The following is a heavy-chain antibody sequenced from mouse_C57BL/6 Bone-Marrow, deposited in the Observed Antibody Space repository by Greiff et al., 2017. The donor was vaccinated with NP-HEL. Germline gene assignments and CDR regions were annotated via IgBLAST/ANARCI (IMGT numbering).Heavy chain of an antibody. Sequence: VQLQQPGAELVKPGASVKMSCKASGYTFTSYWITWVKQRPGQGLEWIGDIYPGSGSTNYNEKFKSKATLTVDTSSSTAYMQLSSLTSEDSAVYYCARSYYDYERGWDYWGQGTTLTVSS. CDR2: IYPGSGST. V-gene: IGHV1-55*01. J-gene: IGHJ2*01. CDR3: ARSYYDYERGWDY. D-gene: IGHD2-4*01. CDR1: GYTFTSYW.